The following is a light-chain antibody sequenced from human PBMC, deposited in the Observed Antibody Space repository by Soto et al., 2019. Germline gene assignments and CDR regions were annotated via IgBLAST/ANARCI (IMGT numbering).Light chain of an antibody. J-gene: IGLJ3*02. CDR3: QSFDSNLSGWV. Sequence: QSVLTQPPSVSGAPGQRVTISCTGNSSNIGAGHDVHWYQQPPGTAPKLLIFRNNNRASGVPGRFSGARSSTSASLAITGLQTGDEADYYCQSFDSNLSGWVFGGGTKVTVL. CDR1: SSNIGAGHD. V-gene: IGLV1-40*01. CDR2: RNN.